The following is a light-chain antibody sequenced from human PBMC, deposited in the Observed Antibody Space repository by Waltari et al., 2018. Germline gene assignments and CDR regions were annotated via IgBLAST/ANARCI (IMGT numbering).Light chain of an antibody. V-gene: IGKV3-20*01. Sequence: IVLTQSTGTLSLSPGASATLSCRASQRVSIYLAWYQQKPGQAPRLLIYHTSTRATGIPDRFSGSGSGTDFSLTISGLEPEDFAVYYCQHYKNLPVSFGQGTRVEIK. J-gene: IGKJ1*01. CDR1: QRVSIY. CDR2: HTS. CDR3: QHYKNLPVS.